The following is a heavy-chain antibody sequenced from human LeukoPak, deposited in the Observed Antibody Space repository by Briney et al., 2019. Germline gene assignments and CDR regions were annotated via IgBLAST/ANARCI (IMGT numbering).Heavy chain of an antibody. V-gene: IGHV4-39*01. D-gene: IGHD3-10*01. CDR2: IYYSGST. J-gene: IGHJ4*02. CDR3: ARHYGP. Sequence: SETLSLTCAIYGGSISGYYWGWIRQPPGKGLEWIGSIYYSGSTYYNPSLKSRVTISVDTSKNQFSLKLNSVTATDTAVYYCARHYGPWGQGTLVTVSS. CDR1: GGSISGYY.